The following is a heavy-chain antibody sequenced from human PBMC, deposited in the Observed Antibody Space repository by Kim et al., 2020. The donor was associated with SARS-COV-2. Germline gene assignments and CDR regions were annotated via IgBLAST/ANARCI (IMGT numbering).Heavy chain of an antibody. D-gene: IGHD4-17*01. J-gene: IGHJ4*02. CDR3: ARDRPDYGGRKYYFDY. Sequence: SRTLSLTCAISGDSVSSNSAAWNWIRQSPSRGLEWLGRTYYRSKWYNDYAVSVKSRITINPDTSKNQFSLQLNSVTPEDTAVYYCARDRPDYGGRKYYFDYWGQGTLVTVSS. CDR2: TYYRSKWYN. CDR1: GDSVSSNSAA. V-gene: IGHV6-1*01.